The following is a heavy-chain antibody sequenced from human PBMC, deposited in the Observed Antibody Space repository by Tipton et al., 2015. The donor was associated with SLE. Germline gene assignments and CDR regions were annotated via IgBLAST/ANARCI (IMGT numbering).Heavy chain of an antibody. D-gene: IGHD1-26*01. J-gene: IGHJ4*02. CDR3: ASSSGDRIYYFDY. Sequence: TLSLTCTVSGGSISSGSYYWSWIRQPAGKGLEWIGRIYTSGSTNYNPSLKSRVTISVDTSKNQFSLKPSSVTAADTAVYYCASSSGDRIYYFDYWGQGTLVTVSS. V-gene: IGHV4-61*02. CDR1: GGSISSGSYY. CDR2: IYTSGST.